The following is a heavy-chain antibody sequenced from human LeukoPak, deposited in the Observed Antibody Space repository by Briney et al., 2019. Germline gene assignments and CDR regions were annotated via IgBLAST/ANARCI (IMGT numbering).Heavy chain of an antibody. V-gene: IGHV6-1*01. Sequence: SQTLSLTCAISGDSVSSDSFAWNWIRQSPSRSLEWLGRTYYRSKWYNDYAVSVKGRITFNSDTSKNQFSLQLNSVTPEDTAVYYCARDYYGSGSYQNYYDYWGQGTLVTVSS. CDR1: GDSVSSDSFA. J-gene: IGHJ4*02. CDR3: ARDYYGSGSYQNYYDY. CDR2: TYYRSKWYN. D-gene: IGHD3-10*01.